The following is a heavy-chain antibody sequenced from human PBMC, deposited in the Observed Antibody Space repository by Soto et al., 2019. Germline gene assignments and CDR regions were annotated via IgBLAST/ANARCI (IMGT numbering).Heavy chain of an antibody. CDR1: GGSFSGYY. D-gene: IGHD6-19*01. CDR3: ARGRTGYSSGWYYFDY. J-gene: IGHJ4*02. V-gene: IGHV4-34*01. Sequence: SETLSLTXAVYGGSFSGYYWSWIRQPPGKGLEWIGEINHSGSTNYNPSLKSRVTISVDTSKNQFSLKLSSVTAADTAVYYCARGRTGYSSGWYYFDYWGQGTLVTVS. CDR2: INHSGST.